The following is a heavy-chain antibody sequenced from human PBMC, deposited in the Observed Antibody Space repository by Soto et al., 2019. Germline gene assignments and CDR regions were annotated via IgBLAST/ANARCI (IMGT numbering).Heavy chain of an antibody. Sequence: QVQLQESGPGLVKPSGTLSLTCAVSSGSISSSNWWSWVRQPPGKGLEWIGEIYHSGSTNYNPSLKSRVTISVDKSKNQFSLKLSSVTAAETAVYYCARDLADTAMVKKDNWFDPWGQGTLVTVSS. CDR3: ARDLADTAMVKKDNWFDP. CDR2: IYHSGST. J-gene: IGHJ5*02. D-gene: IGHD5-18*01. V-gene: IGHV4-4*02. CDR1: SGSISSSNW.